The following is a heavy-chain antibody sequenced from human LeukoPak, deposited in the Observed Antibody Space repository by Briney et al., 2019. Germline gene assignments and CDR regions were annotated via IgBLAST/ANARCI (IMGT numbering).Heavy chain of an antibody. Sequence: GSLRLSCAASGFTFSDYYMSWIRQPPGKGLEWIGYIYYSGSTNYNPSLKSRVTISVDTSKNQFSLKLSSVTAADTAVYYCARVTSYYDFWSGGWFDPWGQGTLVTVSS. CDR1: GFTFSDYY. CDR2: IYYSGST. D-gene: IGHD3-3*01. CDR3: ARVTSYYDFWSGGWFDP. J-gene: IGHJ5*02. V-gene: IGHV4-59*01.